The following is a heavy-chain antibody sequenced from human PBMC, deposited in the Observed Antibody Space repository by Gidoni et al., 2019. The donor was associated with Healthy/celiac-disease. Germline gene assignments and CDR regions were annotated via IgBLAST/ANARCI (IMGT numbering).Heavy chain of an antibody. V-gene: IGHV3-15*07. CDR3: TTDSGSSWSFDY. CDR1: GFPFSNAW. CDR2: IKSKTDGGTT. D-gene: IGHD6-13*01. Sequence: EVQLVESGGGLVRPGGSFGFSFAASGFPFSNAWMNWVRRAPGKGLGWVGRIKSKTDGGTTDDAAPVKGRFTISRDDSKNTLYLQMNSLKTEDTAVYYCTTDSGSSWSFDYWGQGTLVTVSS. J-gene: IGHJ4*02.